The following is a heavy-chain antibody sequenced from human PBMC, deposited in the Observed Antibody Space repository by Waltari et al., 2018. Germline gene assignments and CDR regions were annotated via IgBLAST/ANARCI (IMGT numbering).Heavy chain of an antibody. D-gene: IGHD3-9*01. Sequence: QVQLQQWGAGLLKPSETLSLTCAVYGGSFSGYSWSLIRQPPGKGLEWIGEINHSGSTNYNPSLKSRVTISVDTSKNQFSLKLSSVTAADTAVYYCATGQGILTGYSFDYWGQGTLVTVSS. CDR3: ATGQGILTGYSFDY. J-gene: IGHJ4*02. CDR1: GGSFSGYS. CDR2: INHSGST. V-gene: IGHV4-34*01.